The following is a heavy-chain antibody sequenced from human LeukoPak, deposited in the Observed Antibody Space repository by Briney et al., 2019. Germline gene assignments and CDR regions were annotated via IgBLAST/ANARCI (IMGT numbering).Heavy chain of an antibody. V-gene: IGHV1-2*02. CDR3: VPSAEAYSSSWKV. CDR2: INPDSGFT. Sequence: ASVKVSCKASGYKFTDDYIHWVRQAPGQGPEFMGWINPDSGFTNYAQKFKGRATMTRDTSISTDYLVVRSLPSSDTAVYDFVPSAEAYSSSWKVWGQGSQVTVS. J-gene: IGHJ4*02. CDR1: GYKFTDDY. D-gene: IGHD3-10*01.